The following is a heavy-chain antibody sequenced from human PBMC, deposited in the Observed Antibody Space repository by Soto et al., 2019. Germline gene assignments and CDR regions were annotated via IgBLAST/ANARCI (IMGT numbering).Heavy chain of an antibody. CDR2: ISFDGSNR. J-gene: IGHJ4*02. CDR3: AKLTPYYYDTSGRKGYFDY. CDR1: GFTFSTHG. Sequence: GGSLRLSCAASGFTFSTHGMHWVRQAPGRGLEWVALISFDGSNRYYADSVKGRFTVSRDNSKNTLYLQLNSLRAEDTAVYYCAKLTPYYYDTSGRKGYFDYWGQGTLVTVSS. V-gene: IGHV3-30*18. D-gene: IGHD3-22*01.